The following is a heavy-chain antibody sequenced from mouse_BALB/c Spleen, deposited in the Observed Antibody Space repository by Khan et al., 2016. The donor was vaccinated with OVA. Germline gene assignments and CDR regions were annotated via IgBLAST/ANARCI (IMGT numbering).Heavy chain of an antibody. CDR3: ARMGDAGTMDS. D-gene: IGHD3-3*01. J-gene: IGHJ4*01. CDR2: INTYTGEP. V-gene: IGHV9-3-1*01. Sequence: QIQLVQSGPELKKPGEPVKISCKASGYTFTKNGMNWAKQAPGQGLKWMGWINTYTGEPTYAADFKGRFAFSLETSASTAYLQINNLKNEDTATYFCARMGDAGTMDSWGQGTSVTVSP. CDR1: GYTFTKNG.